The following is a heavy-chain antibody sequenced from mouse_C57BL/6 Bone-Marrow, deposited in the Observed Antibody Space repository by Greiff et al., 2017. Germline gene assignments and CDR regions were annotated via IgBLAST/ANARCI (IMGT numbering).Heavy chain of an antibody. CDR3: ARRAAYYFDY. J-gene: IGHJ2*01. V-gene: IGHV1-54*01. CDR2: INPGSGGT. Sequence: QVQLKQSGAELVRPGTSVKVSCKASGYAFTNYLIEWVKQRPGQGLEWIGVINPGSGGTNYNEKFKGKATLTADKSSITAYMQISSLTSEDSAVYFCARRAAYYFDYWGQGTTLTVSS. D-gene: IGHD3-1*01. CDR1: GYAFTNYL.